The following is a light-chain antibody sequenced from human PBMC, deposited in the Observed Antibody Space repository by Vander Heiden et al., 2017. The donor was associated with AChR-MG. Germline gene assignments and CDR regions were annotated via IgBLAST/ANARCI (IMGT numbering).Light chain of an antibody. V-gene: IGKV2-28*01. CDR1: HSLLHSNGNNY. Sequence: DTVRTESPFYLHFTPGEPASSSCRSSHSLLHSNGNNYLDWYLQKPEQSPQLLICMGSNRASGVPDRFSGSGSGTEFTLKINRVEAEDVGVYYCMQTFLSPPFTFGPGTEVAIK. CDR3: MQTFLSPPFT. CDR2: MGS. J-gene: IGKJ3*01.